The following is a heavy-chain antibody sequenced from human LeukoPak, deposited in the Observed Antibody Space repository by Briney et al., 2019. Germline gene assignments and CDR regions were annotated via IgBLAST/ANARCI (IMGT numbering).Heavy chain of an antibody. CDR2: IGSDGDKK. Sequence: GGSLRLSCAASGFTFSSYAMSWVRQAPGKGLEWVAFIGSDGDKKYFADSLKGRLTISRDNSKNMLFLQVSSLRTEDTAVYYCAKDGYCSGGACYAWHFDSWGLGTLVTVSS. D-gene: IGHD2-15*01. J-gene: IGHJ4*02. V-gene: IGHV3-30*02. CDR3: AKDGYCSGGACYAWHFDS. CDR1: GFTFSSYA.